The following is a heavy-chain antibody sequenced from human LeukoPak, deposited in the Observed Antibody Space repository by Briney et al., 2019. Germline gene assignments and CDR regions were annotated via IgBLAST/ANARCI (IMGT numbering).Heavy chain of an antibody. CDR3: ARDGSLPDSYGSGRSNWFDP. CDR1: GTSIKSYF. Sequence: SETLSLTCSVSGTSIKSYFWSWIRQPPGKGLEWIGYMYYSGTPNYNPSLKSRVTISEDTSKNQFSLTLRSVTAADTAIYYCARDGSLPDSYGSGRSNWFDPWGQGVLVTVSP. CDR2: MYYSGTP. V-gene: IGHV4-59*01. D-gene: IGHD3-10*01. J-gene: IGHJ5*02.